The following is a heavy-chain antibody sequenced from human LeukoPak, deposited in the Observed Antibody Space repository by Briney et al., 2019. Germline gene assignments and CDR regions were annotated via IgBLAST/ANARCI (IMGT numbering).Heavy chain of an antibody. CDR1: GFTIRSYG. CDR2: IWYDGSNR. CDR3: ARDLDALRTFDF. D-gene: IGHD2-8*01. V-gene: IGHV3-33*01. Sequence: GGSLRLSCAASGFTIRSYGMHWVRQAPGKGLEWVALIWYDGSNRYYADSVKGRFTISRDNSKNTLYLQMNSLRAEDTAVYYCARDLDALRTFDFWGQGTLVTVSS. J-gene: IGHJ4*02.